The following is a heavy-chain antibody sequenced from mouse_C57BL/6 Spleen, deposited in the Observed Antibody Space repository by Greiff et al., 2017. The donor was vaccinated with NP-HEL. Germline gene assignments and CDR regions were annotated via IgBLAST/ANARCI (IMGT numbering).Heavy chain of an antibody. CDR2: IYPGDGDT. Sequence: VKLMESGPELVKPGASVKISCKASGYAFSSSWMNWVKQRPGKGLEWIGRIYPGDGDTNYNGKFKGKATLTADKSSSTAYMQLSSLTSEDSAVYFCARWGGQLRLRIYAMDYWGQGTSVTVSS. CDR1: GYAFSSSW. CDR3: ARWGGQLRLRIYAMDY. J-gene: IGHJ4*01. D-gene: IGHD3-2*02. V-gene: IGHV1-82*01.